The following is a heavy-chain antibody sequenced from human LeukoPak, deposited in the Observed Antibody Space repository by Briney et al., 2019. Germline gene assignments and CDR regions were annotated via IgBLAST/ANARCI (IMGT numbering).Heavy chain of an antibody. CDR2: INPNSGVT. V-gene: IGHV1-2*04. CDR1: GYTFIDYY. D-gene: IGHD3-10*01. Sequence: ASVKVSCKASGYTFIDYYIHWVRQAPGQGLEWMGWINPNSGVTNCAQKFQAWVTMTRDTSISTAYMELSRLRSDDTAVYYCARVSLIYGSGSYYQSPLTYWGQGALATVSS. CDR3: ARVSLIYGSGSYYQSPLTY. J-gene: IGHJ4*02.